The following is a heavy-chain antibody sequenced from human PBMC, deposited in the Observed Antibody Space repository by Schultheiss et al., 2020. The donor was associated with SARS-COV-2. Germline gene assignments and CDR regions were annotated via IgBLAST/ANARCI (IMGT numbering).Heavy chain of an antibody. CDR2: ISSSSSYI. J-gene: IGHJ5*02. CDR3: ARDRGSPVVDPNSSGLASRAFDP. D-gene: IGHD6-19*01. CDR1: GFTFSSYA. V-gene: IGHV3-21*01. Sequence: GGSLRLSCAASGFTFSSYAMSWVRQAPGKGLEWVSSISSSSSYIYYADSVKGRFTISRDNAKNSLYLQMNSLRAEDTAVYYCARDRGSPVVDPNSSGLASRAFDPWGQGTLVTAP.